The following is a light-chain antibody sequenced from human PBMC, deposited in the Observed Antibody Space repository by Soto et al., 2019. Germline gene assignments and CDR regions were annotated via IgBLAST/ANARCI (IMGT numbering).Light chain of an antibody. J-gene: IGKJ2*01. Sequence: EIVMMQSPATLSVSPGERATLSCRASQSVSSNLAWYQQKPGQGPRRLIYGASTRATGIPARFSCSESGTEFTLNISSLQSEDFAVYDCQQYNNWPRQHTFGQGNKLQIK. V-gene: IGKV3-15*01. CDR3: QQYNNWPRQHT. CDR1: QSVSSN. CDR2: GAS.